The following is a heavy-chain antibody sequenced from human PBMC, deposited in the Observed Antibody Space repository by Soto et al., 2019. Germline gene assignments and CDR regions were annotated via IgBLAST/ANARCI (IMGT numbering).Heavy chain of an antibody. CDR1: GYPLTRYA. Sequence: ASVKVSCKASGYPLTRYAVRWVRQAPGQSLEWMGWINTGNGNTIYSQKVQGRVTITRDTSVSTVYMELSSLISEDTAVYYCARARSGSPTEFFQYWGQGTLLTVSS. CDR2: INTGNGNT. CDR3: ARARSGSPTEFFQY. D-gene: IGHD1-26*01. J-gene: IGHJ1*01. V-gene: IGHV1-3*04.